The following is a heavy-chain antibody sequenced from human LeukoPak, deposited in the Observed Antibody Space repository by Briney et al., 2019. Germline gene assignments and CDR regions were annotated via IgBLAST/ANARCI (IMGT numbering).Heavy chain of an antibody. CDR3: ARGGGLDV. Sequence: GGSLRLSCVASGFTFGKYWMSWVRQAPGKGLEWVANIKLDGSEKNYVDSVKGRFTVSRDNAKNSLYLQMSNLRAEDTAVYFCARGGGLDVWGQGATVTVSS. V-gene: IGHV3-7*03. J-gene: IGHJ6*02. CDR2: IKLDGSEK. CDR1: GFTFGKYW. D-gene: IGHD3-16*01.